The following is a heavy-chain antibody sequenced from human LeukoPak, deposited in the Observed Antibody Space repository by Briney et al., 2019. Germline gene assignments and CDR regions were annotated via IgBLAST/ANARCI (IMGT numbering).Heavy chain of an antibody. CDR3: ARAGYDFWSGYYRSNWFDP. CDR1: GFTFSSYS. V-gene: IGHV3-66*01. Sequence: GGSLRLSCAASGFTFSSYSMNWVRQAPGKGLEWVSIIYTGGSTYYAHSVKGRFTISRDNSKNTLYLQMGSLRAEDMAVYYCARAGYDFWSGYYRSNWFDPWGQGTLVTVSS. CDR2: IYTGGST. D-gene: IGHD3-3*01. J-gene: IGHJ5*02.